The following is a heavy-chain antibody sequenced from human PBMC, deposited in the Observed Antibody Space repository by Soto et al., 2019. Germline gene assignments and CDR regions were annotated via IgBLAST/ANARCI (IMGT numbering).Heavy chain of an antibody. CDR1: GYSISSGYY. CDR3: ARGVVLLWFGEFFPHNLFAS. V-gene: IGHV4-38-2*01. Sequence: SETLSLTCAVSGYSISSGYYWGWIRQPPGKGLEWIGSIYHSGSTYYNPSLKSRVTISVDTSKNQFSLKLSSVTAADTAVYYCARGVVLLWFGEFFPHNLFASWGQVTLVIVSS. D-gene: IGHD3-10*01. J-gene: IGHJ1*01. CDR2: IYHSGST.